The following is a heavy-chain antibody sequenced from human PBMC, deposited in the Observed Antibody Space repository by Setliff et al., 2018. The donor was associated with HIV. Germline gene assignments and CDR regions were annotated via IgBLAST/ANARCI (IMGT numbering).Heavy chain of an antibody. CDR3: AKDRQWLVLGGHFDY. J-gene: IGHJ4*02. D-gene: IGHD6-19*01. CDR2: IEHDGSKK. V-gene: IGHV3-30*02. Sequence: PGGSLRLSCAVSGFTFSTYGMHWVRQAPGRGLEWVTFIEHDGSKKFYADSVKGRFTISRDNSKNTLYLQMNSLRAEDTAVYYCAKDRQWLVLGGHFDYWGQGTLVTVSS. CDR1: GFTFSTYG.